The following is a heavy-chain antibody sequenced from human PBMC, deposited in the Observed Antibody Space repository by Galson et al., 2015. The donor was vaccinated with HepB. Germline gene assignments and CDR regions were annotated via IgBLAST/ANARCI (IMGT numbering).Heavy chain of an antibody. V-gene: IGHV3-13*05. Sequence: SLRLSCAASGFTFSSYDMHWVRQATGKGLEWVSAIGTAGDPYYPGSVKGRFTISRENAKNSLYLQMNSLRAGDTAVYYCARRRRGGGATGNWYFDLWGRGTLVTVSS. J-gene: IGHJ2*01. D-gene: IGHD1-26*01. CDR2: IGTAGDP. CDR1: GFTFSSYD. CDR3: ARRRRGGGATGNWYFDL.